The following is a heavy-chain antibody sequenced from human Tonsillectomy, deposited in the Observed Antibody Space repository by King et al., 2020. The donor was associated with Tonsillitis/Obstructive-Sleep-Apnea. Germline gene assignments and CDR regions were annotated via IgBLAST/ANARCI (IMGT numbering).Heavy chain of an antibody. D-gene: IGHD3-3*01. J-gene: IGHJ6*03. V-gene: IGHV1-18*01. CDR3: ASSTIFGVVIYYMDV. CDR1: GYTFTSYG. Sequence: VQLVESGAEVKKPGASVTVSCKASGYTFTSYGISWVRQAPGHGLEWMGWISAYNGNTKYAQKLQGRVTMTTDTSTSTAYMELRSLRSDDTAVYYCASSTIFGVVIYYMDVWGKGTTVTVSS. CDR2: ISAYNGNT.